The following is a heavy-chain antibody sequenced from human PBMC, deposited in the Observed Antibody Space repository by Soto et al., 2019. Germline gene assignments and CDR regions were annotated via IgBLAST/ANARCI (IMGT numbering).Heavy chain of an antibody. CDR3: ARGQLDYYDSSAW. CDR1: GFTFSSYW. Sequence: EVQLVESGGGLVQPGGSLRLSCAASGFTFSSYWMHWVRQAPGKGLVWVSRVNIDGSTTNYADSVKGRFTISRDNAKNTLYLQMNSLRAEDTAVYYCARGQLDYYDSSAWWGQSTLVTVSS. V-gene: IGHV3-74*01. D-gene: IGHD3-22*01. J-gene: IGHJ4*02. CDR2: VNIDGSTT.